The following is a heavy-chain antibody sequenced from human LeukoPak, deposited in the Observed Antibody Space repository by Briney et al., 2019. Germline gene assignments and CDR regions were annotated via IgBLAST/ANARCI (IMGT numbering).Heavy chain of an antibody. CDR3: ARDLAGIGIAAAGTIAFDI. D-gene: IGHD6-13*01. CDR1: GYTFTSYA. CDR2: INTNTGNP. V-gene: IGHV7-4-1*02. Sequence: ASVKVSCKASGYTFTSYAMNWVRQAPGQGLEWMGWINTNTGNPTYAQGFTGRFVLSLDTSVSTAYLQISSLKAEDTAVYYCARDLAGIGIAAAGTIAFDIWGQGTMVTVSS. J-gene: IGHJ3*02.